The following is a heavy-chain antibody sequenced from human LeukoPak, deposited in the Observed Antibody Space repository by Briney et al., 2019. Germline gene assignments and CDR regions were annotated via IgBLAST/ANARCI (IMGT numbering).Heavy chain of an antibody. CDR3: ARDGTAIYSGYAPKYYFDY. CDR1: GFIVSSNY. D-gene: IGHD5-12*01. V-gene: IGHV3-53*05. CDR2: IYSGGTT. Sequence: GGSLRLSCAASGFIVSSNYMSWVRQAPGKGLEWASIIYSGGTTYYADSVKGRFTISRDNSKNTLYLQMNSLRAEDTAVYYCARDGTAIYSGYAPKYYFDYWGQGTLVTVSS. J-gene: IGHJ4*02.